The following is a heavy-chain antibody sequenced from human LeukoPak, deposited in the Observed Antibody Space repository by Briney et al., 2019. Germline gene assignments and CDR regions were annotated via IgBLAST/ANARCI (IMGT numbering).Heavy chain of an antibody. Sequence: PGESLKISCKGSGYSFTSYWIGWVRQVPGKGLEWMGIIYPGDSDTRYSPSFQGQVTISADKSISTAYLQWSSLKASDTDMYYCARLRGGYSSSATPFDYWGQGTLVTVSS. J-gene: IGHJ4*02. D-gene: IGHD6-6*01. V-gene: IGHV5-51*01. CDR1: GYSFTSYW. CDR2: IYPGDSDT. CDR3: ARLRGGYSSSATPFDY.